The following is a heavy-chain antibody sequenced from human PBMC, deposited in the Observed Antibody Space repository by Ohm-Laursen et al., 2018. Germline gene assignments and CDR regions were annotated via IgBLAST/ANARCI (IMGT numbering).Heavy chain of an antibody. V-gene: IGHV2-70*04. CDR3: ARMTGAMDV. Sequence: TQTLTLTCTFSGFSLSTTRMRVSWIRQPPGKALEWLARIDWNDEKFYSTSLKTRLTISKDTSKNQVVLTMTNMDPVDTATYYRARMTGAMDVWGQGTTVTVSS. CDR2: IDWNDEK. J-gene: IGHJ6*02. CDR1: GFSLSTTRMR.